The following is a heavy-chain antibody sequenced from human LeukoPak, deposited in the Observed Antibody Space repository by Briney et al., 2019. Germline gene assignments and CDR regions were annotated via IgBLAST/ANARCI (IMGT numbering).Heavy chain of an antibody. CDR3: ARGGPGSYSAADY. Sequence: GGSLRLSCEASGFTFSNYWMHWVRHAPGKGLVWVSRSNSAGSSKSYVDSVKGRFTISRDNAKNTLYLQMDSLRAEDTAVYFCARGGPGSYSAADYWGRGTLVTVSS. V-gene: IGHV3-74*01. CDR1: GFTFSNYW. CDR2: SNSAGSSK. J-gene: IGHJ4*02. D-gene: IGHD3-10*01.